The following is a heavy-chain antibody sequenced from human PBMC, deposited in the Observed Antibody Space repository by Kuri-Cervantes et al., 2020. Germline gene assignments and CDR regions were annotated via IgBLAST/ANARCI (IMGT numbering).Heavy chain of an antibody. CDR2: INPGSGST. J-gene: IGHJ5*02. CDR1: GYIFTNYQ. D-gene: IGHD6-13*01. Sequence: ASVKVSCKASGYIFTNYQMHWVRQTPGQGLEWMGIINPGSGSTSYAQKFQGRVSMTRDTSTSTVYMELSSLRSEDTAVYYCALTVIAAPFDPWGQGTLVTVSS. V-gene: IGHV1-46*01. CDR3: ALTVIAAPFDP.